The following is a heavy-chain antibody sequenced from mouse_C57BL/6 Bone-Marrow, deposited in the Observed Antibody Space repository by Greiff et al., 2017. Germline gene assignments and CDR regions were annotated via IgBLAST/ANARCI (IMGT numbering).Heavy chain of an antibody. J-gene: IGHJ4*01. D-gene: IGHD1-1*01. Sequence: EVKLVESGEGLVKPGGSLKLSCAASGFTFSSYAMSWVRQTPEKRLEWVAYISSGGDYIYYADTVKGRFTISRDNARNTLYLQMSSLKSEDTAMYYCTRGLYYYGSIYAMDYWGQGTSVTVSS. CDR1: GFTFSSYA. V-gene: IGHV5-9-1*02. CDR3: TRGLYYYGSIYAMDY. CDR2: ISSGGDYI.